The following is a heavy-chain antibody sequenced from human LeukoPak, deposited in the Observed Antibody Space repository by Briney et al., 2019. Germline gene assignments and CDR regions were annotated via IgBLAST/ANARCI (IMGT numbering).Heavy chain of an antibody. Sequence: SETLSLTCTVSGGSISSYYWSWIRQPPGKGLEWIGYIYYSGSTNYNPSLKSRVTISVDTSKNQFSLKLSSVTAADTAVYYCARIFLGYSSGWYFDYWDQGTLVTVSS. J-gene: IGHJ4*02. V-gene: IGHV4-59*08. CDR3: ARIFLGYSSGWYFDY. D-gene: IGHD6-19*01. CDR1: GGSISSYY. CDR2: IYYSGST.